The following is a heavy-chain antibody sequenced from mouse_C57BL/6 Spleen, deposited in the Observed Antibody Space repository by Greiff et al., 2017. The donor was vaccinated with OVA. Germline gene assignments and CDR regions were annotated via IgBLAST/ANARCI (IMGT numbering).Heavy chain of an antibody. J-gene: IGHJ4*01. Sequence: LVESGAELAKPGASVKLSCKASGYTFTSYWMHWVKQRPGQGLEWIGYINPSSGYTKYNQKFKDKATLTADKSSSTAYMQLSSLTYEDSAVYYCASSTVVAPYAMDYWGQGTSVTVSS. V-gene: IGHV1-7*01. CDR2: INPSSGYT. CDR3: ASSTVVAPYAMDY. D-gene: IGHD1-1*01. CDR1: GYTFTSYW.